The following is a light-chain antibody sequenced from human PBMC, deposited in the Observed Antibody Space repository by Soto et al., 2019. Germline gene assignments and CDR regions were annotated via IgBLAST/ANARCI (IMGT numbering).Light chain of an antibody. V-gene: IGKV3-11*01. Sequence: EIVLTQSPATLSLSPGDRATLSCRASQSVSRSLTWYQQKPGQAPRLLIYDASTRANGIPPRFSGSGSGTDFTLTISSLEPEDFAVYYCQQRSNSFGGGTKVEIK. CDR1: QSVSRS. J-gene: IGKJ4*01. CDR2: DAS. CDR3: QQRSNS.